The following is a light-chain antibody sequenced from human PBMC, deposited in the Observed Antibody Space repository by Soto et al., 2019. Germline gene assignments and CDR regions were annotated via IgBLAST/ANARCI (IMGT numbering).Light chain of an antibody. J-gene: IGLJ1*01. CDR1: RIDVGAYNY. V-gene: IGLV2-14*01. Sequence: QSALTQPASVSGAPGQSITISCTGTRIDVGAYNYVSWYQQHPDKAPKLMIYEVSNRPSGVSNRFSGSKSGDTASLTISGLQAEDEADYYCSSYTTSSTYAFGTGTKLTVL. CDR2: EVS. CDR3: SSYTTSSTYA.